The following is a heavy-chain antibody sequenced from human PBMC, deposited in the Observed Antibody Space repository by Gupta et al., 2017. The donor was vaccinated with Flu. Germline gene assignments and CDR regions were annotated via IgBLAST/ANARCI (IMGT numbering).Heavy chain of an antibody. CDR1: SNYG. D-gene: IGHD3-3*01. J-gene: IGHJ4*02. CDR3: TTSAFWSGYSFGDY. Sequence: SNYGLHWGRQAPGKGLEWVAVIGYDGSKKYYADSVKGRFTISRDNSRNTLYLQMNSLRAEDTAVYYCTTSAFWSGYSFGDYWGQGTLVTVSS. V-gene: IGHV3-33*01. CDR2: IGYDGSKK.